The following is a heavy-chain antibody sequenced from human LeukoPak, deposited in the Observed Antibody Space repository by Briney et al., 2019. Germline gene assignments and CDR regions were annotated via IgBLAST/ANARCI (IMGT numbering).Heavy chain of an antibody. CDR2: IYYSGST. CDR3: ARDVGHQLSRRYYYAMDV. Sequence: KPSETLSLTCTVSGGSISSSSYYWGWVRQPPGKGLEWIGSIYYSGSTYYNPSLKSRVTISVDTSKNQFSLKLSSVTAADTAVYYCARDVGHQLSRRYYYAMDVWGQGTTVTVSS. V-gene: IGHV4-39*07. CDR1: GGSISSSSYY. J-gene: IGHJ6*02. D-gene: IGHD2-2*01.